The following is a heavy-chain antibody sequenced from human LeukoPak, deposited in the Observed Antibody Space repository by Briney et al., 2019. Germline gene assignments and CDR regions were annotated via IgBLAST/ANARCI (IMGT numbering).Heavy chain of an antibody. V-gene: IGHV4-59*12. CDR1: GGSINNYY. CDR3: ARERYTREYYMDV. Sequence: SETLSLTCSVSGGSINNYYWSWIRQPPGKGLEWIGYIYYSGSTNYIPSLKSRVTISVDTSKNQFSLKLSSVTAADTAVYYCARERYTREYYMDVWGKGTTVTVSS. D-gene: IGHD1-1*01. J-gene: IGHJ6*03. CDR2: IYYSGST.